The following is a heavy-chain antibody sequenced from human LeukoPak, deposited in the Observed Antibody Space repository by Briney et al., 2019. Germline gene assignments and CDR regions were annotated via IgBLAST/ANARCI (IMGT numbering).Heavy chain of an antibody. CDR2: IIPIFGTA. CDR1: GGTFSSYA. Sequence: GASVKVSCKASGGTFSSYAISWVRQAPGQGLEWIGGIIPIFGTANYAQKFQGRVTITADESTSTAYMELSSLRSEDTAVYYCARDRYHYYGSGSYLFDYWGQGTLVTVSS. V-gene: IGHV1-69*13. CDR3: ARDRYHYYGSGSYLFDY. D-gene: IGHD3-10*01. J-gene: IGHJ4*02.